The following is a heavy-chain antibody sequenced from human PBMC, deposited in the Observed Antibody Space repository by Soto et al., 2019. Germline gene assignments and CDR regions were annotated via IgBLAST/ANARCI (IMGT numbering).Heavy chain of an antibody. V-gene: IGHV4-59*01. D-gene: IGHD3-10*01. CDR2: IYYSGST. CDR3: ASMAQDWFDP. Sequence: KPSETLSLTCTVSSCSISTYYWSWIRQPPGKGLEWIGYIYYSGSTNYNPSLKTRVTISVDTSKNQFSLKLSSVTAADTAVYYCASMAQDWFDPWGQGTLVTVSS. J-gene: IGHJ5*02. CDR1: SCSISTYY.